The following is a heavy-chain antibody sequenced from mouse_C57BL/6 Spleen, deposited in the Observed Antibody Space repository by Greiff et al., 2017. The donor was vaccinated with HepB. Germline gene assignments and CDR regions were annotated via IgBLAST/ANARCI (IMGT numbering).Heavy chain of an antibody. V-gene: IGHV3-1*01. Sequence: EVQLQQSGPGMVKPSQSLSLTCTVTGYSITSGYDWHWIRHFPGNKLEWMGYISYSGSTNYNPSLKSRISITHDTSKNHFFLKLNSVTTEDTATYYCARGGYYLAYWGQGTLVTVSA. CDR2: ISYSGST. CDR3: ARGGYYLAY. J-gene: IGHJ3*01. D-gene: IGHD2-3*01. CDR1: GYSITSGYD.